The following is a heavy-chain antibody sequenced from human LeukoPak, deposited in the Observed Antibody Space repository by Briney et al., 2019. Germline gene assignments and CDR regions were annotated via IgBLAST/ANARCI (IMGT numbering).Heavy chain of an antibody. CDR1: GFTFSSYS. CDR2: ISSTGVNT. Sequence: KPGGSLRLSCAASGFTFSSYSMNWVRQAPGKGLEWVSIISSTGVNTDYADSVKGRFTISRDNAKNSLYLQMNSLRAEDTAVYYCARAVYGFDAFDIWGQGTMVAVSS. J-gene: IGHJ3*02. CDR3: ARAVYGFDAFDI. D-gene: IGHD4-17*01. V-gene: IGHV3-21*01.